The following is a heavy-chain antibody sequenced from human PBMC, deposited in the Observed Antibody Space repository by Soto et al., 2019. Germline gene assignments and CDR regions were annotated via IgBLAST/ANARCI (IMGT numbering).Heavy chain of an antibody. CDR1: GYTFTGYY. D-gene: IGHD6-13*01. V-gene: IGHV1-2*04. CDR2: INPNSGGT. CDR3: ARDSGAAAGSNYGMDV. Sequence: EASVKVSCKASGYTFTGYYMHWVRQAPGQGLEWMGWINPNSGGTNYAQKFQGWVTMTRDTSISTAYMELSRLRSDDTAVYYCARDSGAAAGSNYGMDVWGQGTTVTVSS. J-gene: IGHJ6*02.